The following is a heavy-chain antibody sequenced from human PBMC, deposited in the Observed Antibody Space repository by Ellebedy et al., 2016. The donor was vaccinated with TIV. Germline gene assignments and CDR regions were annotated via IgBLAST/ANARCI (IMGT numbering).Heavy chain of an antibody. J-gene: IGHJ6*02. CDR2: TYYSGST. D-gene: IGHD6-13*01. V-gene: IGHV4-59*01. CDR3: ARALAASGKVTYYYGMDV. CDR1: GASISSYY. Sequence: SETLSLTXTVSGASISSYYWSWLRQPPGKGLEWIAYTYYSGSTKYNPSLKSRVTISVDTSKNQFSLNLRSVTAADTAFYYCARALAASGKVTYYYGMDVWGPGTTVTVSS.